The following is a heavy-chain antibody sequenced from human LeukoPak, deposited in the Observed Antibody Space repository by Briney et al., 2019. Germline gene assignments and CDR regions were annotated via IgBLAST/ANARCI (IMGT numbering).Heavy chain of an antibody. CDR1: GFTFSGSA. D-gene: IGHD2-2*02. Sequence: GGSLRLSCAASGFTFSGSAMHWVRQASGKGLEWVGRIRSKANSYATAYAASVKGRFTISRDDSKNTAYLQMNSLKTEDTAVYYCTSREEYCSSTSCFTNFDYWGQGTLVPVSS. CDR3: TSREEYCSSTSCFTNFDY. V-gene: IGHV3-73*01. J-gene: IGHJ4*02. CDR2: IRSKANSYAT.